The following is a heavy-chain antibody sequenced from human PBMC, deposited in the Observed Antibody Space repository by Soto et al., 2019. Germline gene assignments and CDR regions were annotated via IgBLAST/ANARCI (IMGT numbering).Heavy chain of an antibody. CDR2: ISSSSSTI. J-gene: IGHJ4*02. Sequence: GGSLRLSCAASGFTFSSYSMNWVRQAPGKGLEWVSYISSSSSTIYYADSVKGRFTISRDNAKNSLYLQMNSLRDEDTAVYYCARAMADFWSGPHQYYFDYWGQGTLVTVSS. D-gene: IGHD3-3*01. CDR3: ARAMADFWSGPHQYYFDY. V-gene: IGHV3-48*02. CDR1: GFTFSSYS.